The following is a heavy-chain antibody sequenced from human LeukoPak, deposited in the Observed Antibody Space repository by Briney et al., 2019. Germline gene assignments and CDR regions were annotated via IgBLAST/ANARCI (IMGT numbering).Heavy chain of an antibody. V-gene: IGHV4-38-2*02. D-gene: IGHD3-22*01. CDR2: IYHSGNT. CDR1: GYSISSGYY. Sequence: PSETLSLTCTVSGYSISSGYYWGWIRPPPGKGLEYIGSIYHSGNTYDNPSLKSRVTISVDTSKNQISLKLSSVTAADTAVYYCARFQSGYYLNWFDPWGQGTLVTVSS. J-gene: IGHJ5*02. CDR3: ARFQSGYYLNWFDP.